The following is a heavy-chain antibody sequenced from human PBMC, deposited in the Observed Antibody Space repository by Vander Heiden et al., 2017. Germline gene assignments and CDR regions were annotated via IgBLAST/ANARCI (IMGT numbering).Heavy chain of an antibody. J-gene: IGHJ4*02. D-gene: IGHD5-18*01. CDR3: ARGGYSYGGGPFGY. Sequence: QLWLVRPGAGVVQPGTSLTPSSAAPGFTFSTYAMHWVPQAPGKGLVWVAVISYDGSNKYYADSVKGRFTISRDNSKNTLDLQMNSLGAEDTAVYYCARGGYSYGGGPFGYWGQGTLVTVSS. CDR1: GFTFSTYA. V-gene: IGHV3-30-3*01. CDR2: ISYDGSNK.